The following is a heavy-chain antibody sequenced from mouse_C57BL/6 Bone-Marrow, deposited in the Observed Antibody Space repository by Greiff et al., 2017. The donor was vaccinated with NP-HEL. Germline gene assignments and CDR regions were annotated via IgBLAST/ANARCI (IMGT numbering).Heavy chain of an antibody. J-gene: IGHJ3*01. V-gene: IGHV5-4*01. CDR3: ARERDSPWFAY. Sequence: DVKLVESGGGLVKPGGSLKLSCAASGFTFSSYAMSWVRQTPEKRLEWVATISDGGSYTYYPDNVKGRFTISRDNAKNNLYLQMSHLKSEDTAMYYCARERDSPWFAYWGQGTLVTVSA. D-gene: IGHD2-13*01. CDR2: ISDGGSYT. CDR1: GFTFSSYA.